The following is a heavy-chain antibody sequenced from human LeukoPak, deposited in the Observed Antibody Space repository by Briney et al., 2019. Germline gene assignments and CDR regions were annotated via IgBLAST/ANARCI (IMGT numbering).Heavy chain of an antibody. CDR2: IYYSGST. CDR1: GFTFSSYE. J-gene: IGHJ4*02. D-gene: IGHD1-26*01. V-gene: IGHV4-39*01. CDR3: ARHPSGSYPGGVDY. Sequence: GSLRLSCAASGFTFSSYEMNWVRQAPGKGLEWIGSIYYSGSTYYNPSLKSRVTISVDTSKNQFSLKLSSVTAADTAVYYCARHPSGSYPGGVDYWGQGTLVTVSS.